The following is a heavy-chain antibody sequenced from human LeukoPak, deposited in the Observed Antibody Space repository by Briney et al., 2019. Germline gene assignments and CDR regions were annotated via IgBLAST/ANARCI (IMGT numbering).Heavy chain of an antibody. CDR2: IWYDGSNK. V-gene: IGHV3-33*01. CDR3: GRLSGSYFDY. D-gene: IGHD1-26*01. Sequence: GGSLRPSCAASGFSFSRHGMHWVRQAPGKGLEWVALIWYDGSNKYYTDSVKGRFTISRDNSKNTLYLEMNSLRAEDTAVYYCGRLSGSYFDYWGQGTQVTVSS. J-gene: IGHJ4*02. CDR1: GFSFSRHG.